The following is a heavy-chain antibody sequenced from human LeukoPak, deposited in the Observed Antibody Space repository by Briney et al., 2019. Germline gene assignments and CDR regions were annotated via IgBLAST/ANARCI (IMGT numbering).Heavy chain of an antibody. CDR2: IYSDGST. V-gene: IGHV3-53*01. CDR1: GFTVSSNY. D-gene: IGHD3-10*01. J-gene: IGHJ4*02. CDR3: ARAAGDYYGSGSYYNLYYFDY. Sequence: GGSLRLSCAASGFTVSSNYMSWVRQVPGKGLEWVSVIYSDGSTYYADSVKGRFTISRDNSKNTLYLQMNSLRAEDTAVYHCARAAGDYYGSGSYYNLYYFDYWGQGTLVTVSS.